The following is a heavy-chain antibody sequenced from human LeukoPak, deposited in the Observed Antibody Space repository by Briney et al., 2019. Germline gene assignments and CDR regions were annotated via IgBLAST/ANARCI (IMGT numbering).Heavy chain of an antibody. V-gene: IGHV3-23*01. CDR1: GFTFSSYA. CDR2: ISGSGGST. J-gene: IGHJ4*02. CDR3: ATRVSTSRSFDY. Sequence: GGSLRLSCAASGFTFSSYAMTWVRQAPGKGLEWVSAISGSGGSTYYADSVKGRFTISRDNSKNTLYLQMNSLRAEDTAVYYCATRVSTSRSFDYWGQGTLVTVSS.